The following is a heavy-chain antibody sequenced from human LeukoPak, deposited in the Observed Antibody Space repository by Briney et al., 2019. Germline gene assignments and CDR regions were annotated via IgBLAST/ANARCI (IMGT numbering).Heavy chain of an antibody. V-gene: IGHV4-59*12. Sequence: SETLSLTCTVSGGSISSYYWSWIRQPPGKGLEWIGYIYYSGSTNYNPSLKGRVTISVDTSKNQFSLKLSSVTAADTAVYYCARALGAYYYYYMDVWGKGTTVTVSS. CDR2: IYYSGST. D-gene: IGHD3-16*01. J-gene: IGHJ6*03. CDR3: ARALGAYYYYYMDV. CDR1: GGSISSYY.